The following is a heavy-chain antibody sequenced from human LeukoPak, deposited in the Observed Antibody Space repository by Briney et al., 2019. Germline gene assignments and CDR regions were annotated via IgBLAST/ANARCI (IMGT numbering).Heavy chain of an antibody. V-gene: IGHV3-23*01. D-gene: IGHD1-14*01. CDR3: ARDYPGDRRLWEDYFDS. CDR1: GFTFSNYA. J-gene: IGHJ4*02. CDR2: ISQSGDDT. Sequence: GGSLRLSCVASGFTFSNYAMSWVRQAPGKGLEWVSSISQSGDDTDNADSVKGRFTISRDNSKNTLYVQMDSLRAEDTAVYYCARDYPGDRRLWEDYFDSWGQGTLVTVSS.